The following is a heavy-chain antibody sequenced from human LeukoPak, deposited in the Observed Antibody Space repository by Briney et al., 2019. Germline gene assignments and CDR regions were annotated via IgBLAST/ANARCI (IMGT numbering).Heavy chain of an antibody. CDR1: GGSISNYY. J-gene: IGHJ4*02. CDR2: IYYSGST. CDR3: ARGVGAIAY. V-gene: IGHV4-59*01. D-gene: IGHD1-26*01. Sequence: SETLSLTCTVSGGSISNYYWTWIRQPPGKGLEWIGYIYYSGSTNYNPSLKSRVTISVDTSKNQFSLKLSSVTAADTAVYYCARGVGAIAYWGQGTLVTVSS.